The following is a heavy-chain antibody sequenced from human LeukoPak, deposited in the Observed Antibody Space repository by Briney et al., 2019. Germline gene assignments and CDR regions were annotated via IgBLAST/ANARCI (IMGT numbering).Heavy chain of an antibody. D-gene: IGHD6-13*01. V-gene: IGHV1-69*05. CDR2: IIPIFGTA. CDR1: GGTFSSYA. J-gene: IGHJ6*02. Sequence: ASVKVSCKASGGTFSSYAINWVRQAAGQGLEWMGGIIPIFGTANYAQKFQGRVTITTDESTSTAYMDLSSLRSEDTAVYYCAREGSSVYGMDVWGQGTTVTVSS. CDR3: AREGSSVYGMDV.